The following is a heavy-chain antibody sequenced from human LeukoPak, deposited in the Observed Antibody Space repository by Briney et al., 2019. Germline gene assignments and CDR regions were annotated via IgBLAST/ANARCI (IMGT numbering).Heavy chain of an antibody. CDR3: ARAIAVADTNDY. Sequence: SETLSLTCTVSGGSISSGGYYWSWIRQHPGKGLEWIGYIYYSGSTYYNPSLKSRVTMSVDTSKNQFSLKLSSVTAADTAVYYCARAIAVADTNDYWGQGTLVTVSS. V-gene: IGHV4-31*03. CDR1: GGSISSGGYY. D-gene: IGHD6-19*01. CDR2: IYYSGST. J-gene: IGHJ4*02.